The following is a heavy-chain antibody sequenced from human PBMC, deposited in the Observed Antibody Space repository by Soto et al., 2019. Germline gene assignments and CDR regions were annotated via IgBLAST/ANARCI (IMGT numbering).Heavy chain of an antibody. J-gene: IGHJ6*02. D-gene: IGHD4-17*01. CDR3: AKYQTRKYHKLVLGDNYGMDV. CDR1: GFTFSSYA. V-gene: IGHV3-23*01. CDR2: ISGSGGST. Sequence: EVQLLESGGGLVQPGGSLRLSCAASGFTFSSYAMSWVRQAPGKGLEWVSAISGSGGSTYYADSVKGRFTISRDNSKNTLYLQMNSLRAEDTAVYYCAKYQTRKYHKLVLGDNYGMDVWGQGTTVTVSS.